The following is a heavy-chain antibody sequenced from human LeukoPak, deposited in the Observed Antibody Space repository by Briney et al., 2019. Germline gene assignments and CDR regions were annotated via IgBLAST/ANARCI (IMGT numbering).Heavy chain of an antibody. CDR2: ISWNSGSI. V-gene: IGHV3-9*01. Sequence: GGSLRLSCAASGFTFDDYAMHWVRQAPGKGLEWVSGISWNSGSIGYADSVKGRFTISRDNAKTSLHLQMNSLRAEDTALYYCAKDISPMVRGVTFDFWGQGTLVTVSS. J-gene: IGHJ4*02. D-gene: IGHD3-10*01. CDR1: GFTFDDYA. CDR3: AKDISPMVRGVTFDF.